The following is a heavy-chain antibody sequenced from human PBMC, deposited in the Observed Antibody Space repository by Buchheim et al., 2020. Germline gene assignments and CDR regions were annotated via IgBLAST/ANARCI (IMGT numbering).Heavy chain of an antibody. V-gene: IGHV3-30*02. J-gene: IGHJ4*02. Sequence: QVQLVESGGGVVQPGRSLRLSCVASGFTLSSYGMHWVRQAPGKGLEWVAFIRSDGTDIYYADSVKGRFTISRDNPKTTLYLQMNSLRPEDTAVYYCASIPGYSTGWSYFDDWGQGTL. CDR1: GFTLSSYG. D-gene: IGHD6-19*01. CDR3: ASIPGYSTGWSYFDD. CDR2: IRSDGTDI.